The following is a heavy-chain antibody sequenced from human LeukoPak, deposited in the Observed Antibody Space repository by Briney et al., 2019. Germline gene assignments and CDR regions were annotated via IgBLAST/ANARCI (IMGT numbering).Heavy chain of an antibody. Sequence: SVKVSCKASGGTFSSYAISWVRQAPGQGLEWMGGIIPIFGTANYAQKFQGRVTITADESTSTAYMELSSLRSEDTAVYYCARAIAAASRDYYYYMDVWGKGTTVTVSS. CDR1: GGTFSSYA. V-gene: IGHV1-69*13. D-gene: IGHD6-13*01. CDR3: ARAIAAASRDYYYYMDV. CDR2: IIPIFGTA. J-gene: IGHJ6*03.